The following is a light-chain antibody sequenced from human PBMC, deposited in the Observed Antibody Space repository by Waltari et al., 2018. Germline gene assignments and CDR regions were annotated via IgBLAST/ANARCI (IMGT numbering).Light chain of an antibody. V-gene: IGKV1-39*01. CDR1: HSSITY. J-gene: IGKJ4*01. CDR2: AAS. Sequence: TCRASHSSITYLNWYQQKPGKAPKLLIYAASSLESGVPSRFSGSGSGTEFTLTISRLRPEDFATYYCQQTNTVPLTFGGGTKVEIK. CDR3: QQTNTVPLT.